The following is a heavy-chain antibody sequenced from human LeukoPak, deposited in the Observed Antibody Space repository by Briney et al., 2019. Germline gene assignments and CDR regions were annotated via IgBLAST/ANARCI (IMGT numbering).Heavy chain of an antibody. CDR1: GYSFTSYW. Sequence: HGESLKISCKGSGYSFTSYWISWVRQMPGKGLEWMGRIDPSDSYTNYSPSFQGHVTISADKSISTAYLQWSSLKASDTAMYYCARLRRNHYDILTGYQRYPFDYWGQGTLVTVSS. CDR2: IDPSDSYT. D-gene: IGHD3-9*01. V-gene: IGHV5-10-1*01. CDR3: ARLRRNHYDILTGYQRYPFDY. J-gene: IGHJ4*02.